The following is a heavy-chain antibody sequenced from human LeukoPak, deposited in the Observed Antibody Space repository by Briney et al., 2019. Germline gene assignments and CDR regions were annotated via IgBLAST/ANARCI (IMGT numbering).Heavy chain of an antibody. CDR2: ITLSGGST. J-gene: IGHJ6*03. CDR1: GFTFSSYD. V-gene: IGHV3-23*01. D-gene: IGHD2-2*01. CDR3: AKRGNPAVGHHYLDV. Sequence: GGSLRLSCAASGFTFSSYDMSWVRQAPGKGLEWVSSITLSGGSTFYADSVMGRFTISRDNSQNTLYLQMNSLSAEDTAVYYCAKRGNPAVGHHYLDVWGKGPTVSVSS.